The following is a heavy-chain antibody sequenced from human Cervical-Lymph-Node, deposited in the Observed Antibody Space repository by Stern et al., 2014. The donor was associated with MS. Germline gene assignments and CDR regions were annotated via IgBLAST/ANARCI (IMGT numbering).Heavy chain of an antibody. J-gene: IGHJ4*02. Sequence: VHLVESGPGLVKPSETLSLTCVVSGASITTNHWSWIRQSPGKGLEWIGNVHYTGSTSYNPALQSRVTTPIYTSTKQFSLRLSTVTAADTAVYFCASCDGYSFASWGQGTLVTVSS. CDR3: ASCDGYSFAS. CDR2: VHYTGST. V-gene: IGHV4-59*08. D-gene: IGHD4-17*01. CDR1: GASITTNH.